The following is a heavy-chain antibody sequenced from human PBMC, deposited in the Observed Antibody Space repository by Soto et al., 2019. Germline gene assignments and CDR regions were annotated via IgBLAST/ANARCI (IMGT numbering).Heavy chain of an antibody. CDR1: GFPFSSYW. V-gene: IGHV3-74*01. J-gene: IGHJ4*02. CDR3: ARGDGDRYDGNGYLGRH. Sequence: EVQLVESGGGLVQPGESLTLSCAASGFPFSSYWMHWVRQAPGKGLVWVSRIKSDGSGTYYADSVQDRFTIGRHNATNALSQQMNSLRVEDPAVDFCARGDGDRYDGNGYLGRHWGQGTLVTVSS. D-gene: IGHD3-22*01. CDR2: IKSDGSGT.